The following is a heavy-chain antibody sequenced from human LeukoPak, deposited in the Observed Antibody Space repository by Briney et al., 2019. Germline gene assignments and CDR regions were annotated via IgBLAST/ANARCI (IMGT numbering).Heavy chain of an antibody. CDR2: IYYSGST. Sequence: PSETLSLTCTVSGESISGFYWNWIRQPPGKGLEWIGYIYYSGSTNYNPSLKSRVTISIDTSKNQFSLKLSSVTAADTAVYYCARVTRRNTIFGVEERFDPWGQGTLVTVSS. D-gene: IGHD3-3*01. V-gene: IGHV4-59*08. CDR3: ARVTRRNTIFGVEERFDP. CDR1: GESISGFY. J-gene: IGHJ5*02.